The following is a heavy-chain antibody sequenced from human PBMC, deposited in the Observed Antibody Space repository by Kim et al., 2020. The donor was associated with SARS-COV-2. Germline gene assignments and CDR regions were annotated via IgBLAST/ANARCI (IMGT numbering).Heavy chain of an antibody. J-gene: IGHJ6*02. D-gene: IGHD6-19*01. CDR2: IYYSGST. Sequence: SETLSLTCTVSGGSISSSSYYWGWIRQPPGKGLEWIGSIYYSGSTYYNPSLKSRVTISVDTSKNQFSLKLSSVTAADTAVYYCAREVSGSGWLSYYYYGMDVWGQGTTVTVSS. CDR1: GGSISSSSYY. V-gene: IGHV4-39*07. CDR3: AREVSGSGWLSYYYYGMDV.